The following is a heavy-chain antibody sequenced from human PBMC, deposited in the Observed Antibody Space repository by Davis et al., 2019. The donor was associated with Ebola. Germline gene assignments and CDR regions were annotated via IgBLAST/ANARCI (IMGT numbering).Heavy chain of an antibody. CDR3: AKAYDSSGYAWFGP. CDR1: GGSFSGYY. Sequence: SETLSLTCAVYGGSFSGYYWSWIRQPPGKGLEWIGEINHSGSTNYNPSLKSRVTISVDTSKNQFSLKLRSVTAADTAVYFCAKAYDSSGYAWFGPWGQGTLVTVSS. V-gene: IGHV4-34*01. D-gene: IGHD3-22*01. CDR2: INHSGST. J-gene: IGHJ5*02.